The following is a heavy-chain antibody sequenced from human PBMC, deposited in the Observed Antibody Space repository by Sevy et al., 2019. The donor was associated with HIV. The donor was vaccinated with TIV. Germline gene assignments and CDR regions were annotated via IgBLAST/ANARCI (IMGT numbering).Heavy chain of an antibody. J-gene: IGHJ4*02. D-gene: IGHD3-10*01. CDR3: ARALGVMVRGGGYYFDY. CDR2: ISYDGSDK. CDR1: GFTFSSYA. Sequence: GGSLRLSCAASGFTFSSYAMHWVRQAPGKGLEWVAVISYDGSDKNYSDSVKGRFTISRDNSKNTLSLQMNILRADDTAVYYCARALGVMVRGGGYYFDYWGQGTLVTVSS. V-gene: IGHV3-30*04.